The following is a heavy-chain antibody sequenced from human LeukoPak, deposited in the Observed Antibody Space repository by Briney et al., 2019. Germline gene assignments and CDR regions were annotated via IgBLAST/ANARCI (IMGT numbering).Heavy chain of an antibody. CDR3: AADHRVRVFHSGVGPYYYYYGMDV. Sequence: AASVKVSCKASGGTFSSYAISWVRQAPGQGLEWMGGIIPIFGTANYAQKFQGRVTITADESTSTAYMELSSLRSEDTAVYYCAADHRVRVFHSGVGPYYYYYGMDVWGQGTTVTVSS. D-gene: IGHD3-10*01. CDR1: GGTFSSYA. V-gene: IGHV1-69*01. CDR2: IIPIFGTA. J-gene: IGHJ6*02.